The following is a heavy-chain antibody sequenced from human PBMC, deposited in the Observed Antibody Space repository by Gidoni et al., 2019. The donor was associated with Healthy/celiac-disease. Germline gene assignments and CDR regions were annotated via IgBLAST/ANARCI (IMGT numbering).Heavy chain of an antibody. CDR2: IWYDGSNK. CDR3: ARDTARNTIFGYYYYYMDV. Sequence: QVQLVESGGGVVQPGRSLRLSCAASGFTFSSYGMHWVRQAPGKGLEWVAVIWYDGSNKYYADSVKGRFTISRDNSKNTLYLQMNSLRAEDTAVYYCARDTARNTIFGYYYYYMDVWGKGTTVTVSS. CDR1: GFTFSSYG. D-gene: IGHD3-3*01. V-gene: IGHV3-33*01. J-gene: IGHJ6*03.